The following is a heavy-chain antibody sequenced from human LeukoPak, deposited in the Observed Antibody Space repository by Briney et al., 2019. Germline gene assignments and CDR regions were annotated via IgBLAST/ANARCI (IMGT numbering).Heavy chain of an antibody. Sequence: SETLSLTCTVSGGSISSYYWSWIRQPPGKGLEWIGYIYYSGSTNYNPSLKSRVPIPVDPSKNQFSLKLATVTAADPAVYYCWRRAPYSSSWYPYYYYYGMDVWGQGTTVTVSS. CDR2: IYYSGST. J-gene: IGHJ6*02. CDR3: WRRAPYSSSWYPYYYYYGMDV. D-gene: IGHD6-13*01. V-gene: IGHV4-59*08. CDR1: GGSISSYY.